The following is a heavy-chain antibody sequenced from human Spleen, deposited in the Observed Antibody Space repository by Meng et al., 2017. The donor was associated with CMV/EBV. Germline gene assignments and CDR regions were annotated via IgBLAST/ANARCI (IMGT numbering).Heavy chain of an antibody. J-gene: IGHJ5*02. CDR1: GYTFTNYD. CDR3: ARFSREGGGDWFDP. CDR2: MNPNSGNT. Sequence: SGYTFTNYDINWVRQATGQGLEWMGWMNPNSGNTGYAQKFQGRVTITRNTSINTAYMELSSLRSEDTAVYYCARFSREGGGDWFDPWGQPPLLPVSS. V-gene: IGHV1-8*03. D-gene: IGHD1-26*01.